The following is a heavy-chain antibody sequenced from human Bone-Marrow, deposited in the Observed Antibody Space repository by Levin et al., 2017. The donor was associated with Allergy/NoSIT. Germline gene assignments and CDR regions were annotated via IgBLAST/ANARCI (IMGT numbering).Heavy chain of an antibody. CDR1: GFTFSIYW. CDR3: ARKLDCPNCFDP. Sequence: GGSLRLSCAASGFTFSIYWMHWVRQAPGKGLVWVSRMNSDGSSTSYADSVKGRFTISRDNAKNTLYLQMNSLRAEDTAIYYCARKLDCPNCFDPWGQGTLVTVSS. CDR2: MNSDGSST. V-gene: IGHV3-74*01. D-gene: IGHD2-21*02. J-gene: IGHJ5*02.